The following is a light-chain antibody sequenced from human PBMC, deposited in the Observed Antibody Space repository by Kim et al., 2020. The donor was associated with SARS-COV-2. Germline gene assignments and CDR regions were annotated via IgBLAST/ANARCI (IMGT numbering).Light chain of an antibody. CDR2: KAS. CDR3: QQYNSYQYT. Sequence: DIQMTQSPSTLSASVGDRVTITCRASQSISFWLAWYQQKPGKAPKLLIYKASSLESGVPSRFSGSGSGTEFTLTISSLQPDDFATYYCQQYNSYQYTFGQGTKLEI. J-gene: IGKJ2*01. V-gene: IGKV1-5*03. CDR1: QSISFW.